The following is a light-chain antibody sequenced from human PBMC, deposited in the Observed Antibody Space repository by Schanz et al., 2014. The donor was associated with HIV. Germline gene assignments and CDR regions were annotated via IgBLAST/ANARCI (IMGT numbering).Light chain of an antibody. CDR2: RDS. V-gene: IGLV1-44*01. CDR3: AAWDDSLNGVV. CDR1: SSNIGTNT. Sequence: QSVLTQPLSASGTPGQRVNMSCSGSSSNIGTNTVNWYQPLPGTAPKLLIYRDSQRPSGVPDRFSGSKSGTSASLVISGLQSADEAEYYCAAWDDSLNGVVFGGGTKLTVL. J-gene: IGLJ2*01.